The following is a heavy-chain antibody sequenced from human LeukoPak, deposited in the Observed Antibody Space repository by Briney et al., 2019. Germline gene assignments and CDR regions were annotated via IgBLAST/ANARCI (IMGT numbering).Heavy chain of an antibody. CDR2: ISAYNGNT. CDR1: GYTFTSYG. Sequence: ASVKVSCKASGYTFTSYGISWVRQAPGQGLEWMGWISAYNGNTNYAQKLQGRVTMTTDTSTSTAYMELSSLRSEDTAVYYCARSMVRAHDAFDIWGQGTMVTVSS. V-gene: IGHV1-18*01. CDR3: ARSMVRAHDAFDI. D-gene: IGHD3-10*01. J-gene: IGHJ3*02.